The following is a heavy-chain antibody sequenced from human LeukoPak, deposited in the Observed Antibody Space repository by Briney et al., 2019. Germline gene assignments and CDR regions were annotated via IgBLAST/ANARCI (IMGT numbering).Heavy chain of an antibody. CDR2: INWNGGST. J-gene: IGHJ5*02. CDR1: GFTFDDYG. CDR3: ARGSGYDPNWFDP. V-gene: IGHV3-20*01. D-gene: IGHD5-12*01. Sequence: GGSLRLACAASGFTFDDYGMSWVRQAPGKGLEWVSGINWNGGSTGYADSVKGRFTISRDNAKNSLYLQMNSLRAEDTALYHCARGSGYDPNWFDPWGQGTLVTVSS.